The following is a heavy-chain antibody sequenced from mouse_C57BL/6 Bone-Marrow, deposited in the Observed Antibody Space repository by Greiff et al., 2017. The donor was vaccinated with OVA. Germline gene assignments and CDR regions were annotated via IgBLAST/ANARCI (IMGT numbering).Heavy chain of an antibody. V-gene: IGHV1-55*01. D-gene: IGHD1-1*01. J-gene: IGHJ2*01. Sequence: VQLQQSGAELVKPGASVKMSCKASGYTFTSYWITWVKQRPGQGLEWIGDIYPGSGSTNYNEKFKSKATLTVDTSSSTAYMQLSSLTSEDSAVYYCARRYYYGSSGFDYWGQGTTLTVSS. CDR3: ARRYYYGSSGFDY. CDR2: IYPGSGST. CDR1: GYTFTSYW.